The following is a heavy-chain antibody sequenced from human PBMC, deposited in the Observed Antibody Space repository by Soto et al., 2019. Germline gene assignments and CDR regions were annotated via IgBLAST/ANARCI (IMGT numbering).Heavy chain of an antibody. CDR2: IIPIFGTA. Sequence: QVQLVQSGAGVKKPGASVTVSCKAAGGTFSSYAISWVRQATGQGLEWMGGIIPIFGTANYAQKFQGRVTINADKSTSTAYMELSSVRSEDTAVYYCAREAYAGKQPLRGYCFDYLGQGTLVIVSS. CDR1: GGTFSSYA. D-gene: IGHD6-13*01. CDR3: AREAYAGKQPLRGYCFDY. V-gene: IGHV1-69*06. J-gene: IGHJ4*02.